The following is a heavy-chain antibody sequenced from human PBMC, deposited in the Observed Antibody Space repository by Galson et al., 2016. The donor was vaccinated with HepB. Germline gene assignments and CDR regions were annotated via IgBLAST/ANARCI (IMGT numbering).Heavy chain of an antibody. CDR2: INHSGST. CDR1: GGSFSGYY. V-gene: IGHV4-34*01. D-gene: IGHD5-12*01. CDR3: ASGVEDSGYDRFDY. J-gene: IGHJ4*02. Sequence: SETLSLTCVVYGGSFSGYYWSWIRQPPGKGLEWIGEINHSGSTNYNPSLKSRVTTSVDTSKKQFSLKLSSVTAADTAVYYCASGVEDSGYDRFDYWGQGALVTVAS.